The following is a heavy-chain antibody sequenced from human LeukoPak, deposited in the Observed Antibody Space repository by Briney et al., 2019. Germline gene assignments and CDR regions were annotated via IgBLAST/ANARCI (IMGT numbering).Heavy chain of an antibody. CDR3: TTSPTDPPFDY. J-gene: IGHJ4*02. V-gene: IGHV3-15*01. Sequence: GGSLRLSCAASGFTFSNAWMSWVRQAPGKGLESGGRIKSKTDGGTTDYAAPVKGRFTISRDDSKNTLYLPMYNLRIEHTAVYYCTTSPTDPPFDYWGQGTLVTVSS. CDR2: IKSKTDGGTT. CDR1: GFTFSNAW.